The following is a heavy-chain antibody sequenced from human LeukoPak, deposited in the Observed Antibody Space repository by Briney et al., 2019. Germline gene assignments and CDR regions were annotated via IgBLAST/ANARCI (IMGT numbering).Heavy chain of an antibody. D-gene: IGHD2-2*01. CDR3: ARGRAMAYDAFDI. Sequence: ASVKVSCKASGYTFTSYDINWVRQATAQGLEWMGWMNPNSGNTGYAQKFQGRVTMTRNTSISTAYMELSSLRSEDTAVYYCARGRAMAYDAFDIWGQGTMVTVSS. CDR1: GYTFTSYD. CDR2: MNPNSGNT. J-gene: IGHJ3*02. V-gene: IGHV1-8*01.